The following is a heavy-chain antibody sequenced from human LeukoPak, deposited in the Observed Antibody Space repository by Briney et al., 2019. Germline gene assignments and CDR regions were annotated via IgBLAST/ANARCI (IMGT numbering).Heavy chain of an antibody. CDR1: GYTFTSYG. V-gene: IGHV1-18*01. CDR3: ARDLQRGYSSGWSASGMDV. Sequence: VASVKVSCKASGYTFTSYGISWVRQAPGQGLEWMGWISGYNGNTNYARKPQGRVTMTTDTSTSTAYMELRSLRSDDTAVYYCARDLQRGYSSGWSASGMDVWGKGTTVTVSS. CDR2: ISGYNGNT. J-gene: IGHJ6*03. D-gene: IGHD6-19*01.